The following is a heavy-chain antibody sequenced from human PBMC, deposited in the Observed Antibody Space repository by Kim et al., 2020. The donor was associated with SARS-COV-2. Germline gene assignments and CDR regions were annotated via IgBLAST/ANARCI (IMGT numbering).Heavy chain of an antibody. Sequence: VKGRLPIHRDNSKNTLYLQMNSLRAEDTAVYYCARGYCRSTSCYPSWFDPWGQGTLVTVSS. D-gene: IGHD2-2*01. J-gene: IGHJ5*02. V-gene: IGHV3-53*01. CDR3: ARGYCRSTSCYPSWFDP.